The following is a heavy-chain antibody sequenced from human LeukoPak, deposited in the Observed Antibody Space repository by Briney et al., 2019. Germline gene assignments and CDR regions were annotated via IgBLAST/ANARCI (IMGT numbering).Heavy chain of an antibody. Sequence: GASVKVSCKASGYTFTSYDINWVRQATGQGLEWMGWISAYNGNTNYAQKLQGRVTMTTDTSTSTAYMELRSLRSDDTAVYYCARDGRDCSGGSCYAPGDYWGQGTLVTVSS. CDR2: ISAYNGNT. CDR3: ARDGRDCSGGSCYAPGDY. D-gene: IGHD2-15*01. V-gene: IGHV1-18*01. CDR1: GYTFTSYD. J-gene: IGHJ4*02.